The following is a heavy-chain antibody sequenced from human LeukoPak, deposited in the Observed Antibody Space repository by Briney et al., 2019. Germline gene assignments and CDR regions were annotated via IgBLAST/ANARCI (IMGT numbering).Heavy chain of an antibody. Sequence: SETLSLTCTVSGGPIGSDYGSWIRQPAGKGLEWIGRTDTSGSTNYNPSLNSRVTMSVDTSKNHFSPKLSSVTAADTAVYSCARCIAVAGTNWFDPWGQGTLVTVSS. CDR1: GGPIGSDY. D-gene: IGHD6-19*01. CDR2: TDTSGST. V-gene: IGHV4-4*07. J-gene: IGHJ5*02. CDR3: ARCIAVAGTNWFDP.